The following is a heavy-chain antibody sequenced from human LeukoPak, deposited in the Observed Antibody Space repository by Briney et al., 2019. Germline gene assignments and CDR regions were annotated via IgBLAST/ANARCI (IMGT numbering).Heavy chain of an antibody. CDR3: ARDGYNYFDY. Sequence: SRTLSLTCNIYGYGVSSNSVAWKWIRQSPSRGLEWLGRTYFRSRWYNDYAPSLKSRITIDPETSKNQFSLHLTSVIPEDTAIYYCARDGYNYFDYWGQGTLVTVSS. CDR2: TYFRSRWYN. V-gene: IGHV6-1*01. CDR1: GYGVSSNSVA. J-gene: IGHJ4*02. D-gene: IGHD5-24*01.